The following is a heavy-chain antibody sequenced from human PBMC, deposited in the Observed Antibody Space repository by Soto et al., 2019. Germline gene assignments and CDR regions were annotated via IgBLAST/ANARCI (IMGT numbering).Heavy chain of an antibody. Sequence: GGSLRLSCAASGFTFSSYGMHWVRQAPGKGLEWVAVISYDGSNKYYADSVKGRFTISRDNSKSTLYLQMNSLRAEDTAVYYCAKDYYDFWSGPKWFDPWGQGTLVTVSS. CDR3: AKDYYDFWSGPKWFDP. V-gene: IGHV3-30*18. D-gene: IGHD3-3*01. CDR2: ISYDGSNK. J-gene: IGHJ5*02. CDR1: GFTFSSYG.